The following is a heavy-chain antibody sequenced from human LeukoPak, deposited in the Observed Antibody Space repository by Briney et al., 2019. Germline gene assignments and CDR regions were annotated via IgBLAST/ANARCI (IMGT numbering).Heavy chain of an antibody. CDR3: AKATYYYDRVDY. Sequence: GGSLRLSCAASGFTFSSYAMSWVRQAPGKGLEWVSAISGSGGSTYYADAVKGRFTISRDNSKNTLYLQMNSLRAEDTAVYYCAKATYYYDRVDYWGQGTLVTVSS. CDR1: GFTFSSYA. V-gene: IGHV3-23*01. D-gene: IGHD3-22*01. J-gene: IGHJ4*02. CDR2: ISGSGGST.